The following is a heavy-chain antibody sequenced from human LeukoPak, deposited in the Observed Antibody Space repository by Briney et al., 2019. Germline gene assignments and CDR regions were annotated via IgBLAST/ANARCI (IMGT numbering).Heavy chain of an antibody. J-gene: IGHJ4*02. V-gene: IGHV3-30*02. D-gene: IGHD3-10*01. CDR3: AKGSPSYYRHNYFDY. Sequence: GGSLRLSCAASGFIFSSYGMDWVRQAPGKGLEWVAFIRYDVNNKYYADSVKVRFTISRDNSKNTLYLQMNSLRAEDTAVYYCAKGSPSYYRHNYFDYWGQGTLVTVSS. CDR1: GFIFSSYG. CDR2: IRYDVNNK.